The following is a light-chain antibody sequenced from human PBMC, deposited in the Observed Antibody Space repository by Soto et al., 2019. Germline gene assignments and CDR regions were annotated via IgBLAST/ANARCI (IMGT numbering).Light chain of an antibody. CDR2: DVS. CDR3: SSYTDNNTRV. V-gene: IGLV2-14*03. CDR1: SSDVAGYNY. J-gene: IGLJ2*01. Sequence: QSALTQPASVSGSPGQSIAISCTGTSSDVAGYNYVSWYQHHPGKAPKLMIYDVSNRPSGVSDRFSGSKSGNTASLTISGLQAEDEADYYCSSYTDNNTRVFGGGTKLTVL.